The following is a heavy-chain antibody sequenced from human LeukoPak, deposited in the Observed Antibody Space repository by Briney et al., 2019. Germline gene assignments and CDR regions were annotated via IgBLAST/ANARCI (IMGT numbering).Heavy chain of an antibody. J-gene: IGHJ4*02. Sequence: SETLSLTCTVSDDSISDYYRGWIRQPPGKGLEWIGYIHNSGTSTYNLSLKSRVTISADTSKNQFSLKLNSMTTADTAVYYCTRGAGWLIDYWGQGILVTSPQ. V-gene: IGHV4-59*01. CDR3: TRGAGWLIDY. CDR2: IHNSGTS. D-gene: IGHD3-16*01. CDR1: DDSISDYY.